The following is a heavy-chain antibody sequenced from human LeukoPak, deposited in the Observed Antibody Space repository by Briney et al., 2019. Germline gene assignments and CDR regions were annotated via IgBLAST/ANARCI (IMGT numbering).Heavy chain of an antibody. D-gene: IGHD1-1*01. CDR1: GFTFSSYE. CDR3: TRLGYGI. Sequence: GGSLRLSCAASGFTFSSYEMNWVRQASGKGLEWVGRIRSKPNFYATAYAASVKGRFTISRDDSKNTAYLQMNNVKAEDTAVYYCTRLGYGIWGQGTMVTVSS. V-gene: IGHV3-73*01. J-gene: IGHJ3*02. CDR2: IRSKPNFYAT.